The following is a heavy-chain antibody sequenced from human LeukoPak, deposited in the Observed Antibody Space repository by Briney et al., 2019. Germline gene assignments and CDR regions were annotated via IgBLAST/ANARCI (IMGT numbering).Heavy chain of an antibody. J-gene: IGHJ5*02. CDR1: GGFFSGYY. D-gene: IGHD2-2*01. CDR3: ARVKSGDIVVVPAAYNWFDP. CDR2: INHSGST. Sequence: SETLSLTCAVYGGFFSGYYWSWIRQPPGKGLGWIGEINHSGSTNYNPSLKSRVTISVDTSKNQFSLKLSSVTAADTAVYYCARVKSGDIVVVPAAYNWFDPWGQGTLVTVSS. V-gene: IGHV4-34*01.